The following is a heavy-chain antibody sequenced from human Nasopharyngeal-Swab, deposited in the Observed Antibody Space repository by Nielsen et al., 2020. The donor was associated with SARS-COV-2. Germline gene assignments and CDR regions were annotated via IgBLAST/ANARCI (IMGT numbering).Heavy chain of an antibody. Sequence: ASVKVSCQASGYSFNNYAIPWVRQAPGQGLEWLGWISAYNGDTDHAQRLQGRVTMTTETSTSTAYMELRSLRSDDTAVYYCARQDRSGWYVDYWGQGTPVTVSS. D-gene: IGHD6-19*01. CDR2: ISAYNGDT. J-gene: IGHJ4*02. CDR3: ARQDRSGWYVDY. V-gene: IGHV1-18*01. CDR1: GYSFNNYA.